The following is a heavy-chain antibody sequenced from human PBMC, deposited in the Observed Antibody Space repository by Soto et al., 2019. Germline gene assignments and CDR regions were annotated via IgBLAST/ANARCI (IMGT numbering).Heavy chain of an antibody. Sequence: SETLSLTCTVSGGSISSGDYYWSWIRQPPGKGLEWIGYIYYSGSTYYNPSLKSRVTISVDTSKNQFSLKLSSVTAADTAVYYCARVSYYYDSSGYYRKARYFDYWGQGTLVTVSS. V-gene: IGHV4-30-4*01. CDR1: GGSISSGDYY. D-gene: IGHD3-22*01. J-gene: IGHJ4*02. CDR3: ARVSYYYDSSGYYRKARYFDY. CDR2: IYYSGST.